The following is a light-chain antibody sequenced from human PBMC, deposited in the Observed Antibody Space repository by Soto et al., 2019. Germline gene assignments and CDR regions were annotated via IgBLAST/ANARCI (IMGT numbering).Light chain of an antibody. Sequence: QSALTQPASVSGSPGQSITISCTGTFSDINTYNFVSWFRQHPGKAPKLMIYDVSSRPSGVSDRFSGSKSGKTASLTISGVQDEDEADYYCCIYTSTSWVFGGGTKLTVL. CDR3: CIYTSTSWV. V-gene: IGLV2-14*01. CDR1: FSDINTYNF. J-gene: IGLJ3*02. CDR2: DVS.